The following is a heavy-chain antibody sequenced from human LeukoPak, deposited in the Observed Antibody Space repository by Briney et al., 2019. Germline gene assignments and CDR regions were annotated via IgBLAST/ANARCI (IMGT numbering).Heavy chain of an antibody. Sequence: PGESLRLSCAASGFSVSTNYMSWVRQAPGKGLEWVSVIYSGDSTYYADSVKGRFTISRDYSKNTLYLQMNSLRAEDTAVYYCARDAPSGSFYYFDYWVQGTLVTVSS. V-gene: IGHV3-53*01. J-gene: IGHJ4*02. CDR1: GFSVSTNY. D-gene: IGHD1-26*01. CDR2: IYSGDST. CDR3: ARDAPSGSFYYFDY.